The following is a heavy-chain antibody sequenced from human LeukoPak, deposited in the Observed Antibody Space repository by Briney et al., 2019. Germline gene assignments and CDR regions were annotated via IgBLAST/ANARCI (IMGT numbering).Heavy chain of an antibody. J-gene: IGHJ4*02. Sequence: SGTLSLTCAVSGGSVSNPNWWSWVRPPPGEGLEWIGEISHSGTTNYNPSLKSRVTISLDKSKNQFSLNLSSVTAADTAVYYCARHGRDGYNLADWGQGTLVTVSS. CDR2: ISHSGTT. CDR3: ARHGRDGYNLAD. D-gene: IGHD5-24*01. CDR1: GGSVSNPNW. V-gene: IGHV4-4*02.